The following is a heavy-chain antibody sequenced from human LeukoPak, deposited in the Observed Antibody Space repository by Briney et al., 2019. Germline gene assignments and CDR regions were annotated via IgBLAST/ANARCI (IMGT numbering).Heavy chain of an antibody. J-gene: IGHJ4*02. D-gene: IGHD3-16*01. CDR2: IYYSGST. Sequence: SETLSLTCTVSGGSISSSSYYWGWIRQPPGKGLEWIGSIYYSGSTYYNPSLKSRVTISVDTSKNQFSLKLSSVTAADTAVYYCATAPWDYVWGSYPYTDYWGQGTLVTVSS. CDR1: GGSISSSSYY. CDR3: ATAPWDYVWGSYPYTDY. V-gene: IGHV4-39*01.